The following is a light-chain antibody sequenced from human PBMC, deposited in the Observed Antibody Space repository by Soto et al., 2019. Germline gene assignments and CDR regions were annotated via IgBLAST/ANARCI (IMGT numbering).Light chain of an antibody. V-gene: IGKV3-15*01. CDR1: QSAGTN. CDR2: GAF. CDR3: QQYNQWPVT. J-gene: IGKJ5*01. Sequence: EIVMTQSPATLTVSPGERSTLSFRASQSAGTNLAWYQQKPGQAPRLLIHGAFTRATGIPARFSGSGSGTEFTLTISSLQSEDFAVFYCQQYNQWPVTFGQGTRLEIK.